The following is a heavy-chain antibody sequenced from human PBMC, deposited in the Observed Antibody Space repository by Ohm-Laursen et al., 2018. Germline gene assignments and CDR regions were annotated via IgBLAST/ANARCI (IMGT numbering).Heavy chain of an antibody. J-gene: IGHJ3*02. D-gene: IGHD1-26*01. CDR1: EFTFSSYA. V-gene: IGHV3-23*01. Sequence: SLRLSCTASEFTFSSYAMSWVRQAPGKGLEWVSAISGSDGSTNYADSVKGRFTISRDNSKNTLYLQMNSLRAEDTAVYYCAKGPYSGSPVIGFDIWGQGTMVTVSS. CDR3: AKGPYSGSPVIGFDI. CDR2: ISGSDGST.